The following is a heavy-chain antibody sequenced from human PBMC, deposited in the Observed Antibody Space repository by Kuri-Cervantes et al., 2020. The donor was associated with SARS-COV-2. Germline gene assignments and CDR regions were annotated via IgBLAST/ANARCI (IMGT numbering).Heavy chain of an antibody. Sequence: SGPTLVKPTQTLTLTCTFSGFSLSTSGMCVSWIRQPPGKALEWLALIDWDDDKYYSTTLKTRLTISKDTSKNQVVLTMTNMDPVDTATYYCARSQVDTAMGTLDYWGQGTLVTVSS. CDR3: ARSQVDTAMGTLDY. CDR2: IDWDDDK. V-gene: IGHV2-70*01. CDR1: GFSLSTSGMC. D-gene: IGHD5-18*01. J-gene: IGHJ4*02.